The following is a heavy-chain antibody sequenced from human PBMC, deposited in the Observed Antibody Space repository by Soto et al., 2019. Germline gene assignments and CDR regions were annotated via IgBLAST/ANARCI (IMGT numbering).Heavy chain of an antibody. CDR1: GCSFTRYW. J-gene: IGHJ4*02. D-gene: IGHD6-19*01. CDR2: IDPSDSYT. V-gene: IGHV5-10-1*01. Sequence: PGESLKISCTGSGCSFTRYWISWVRQMPGKGLEWMGRIDPSDSYTNYSPSFQGHVTISADRSTTTAYMELRNLRSDDTAVYYCARRTSSAWYFCDYWGLGTLVTVSS. CDR3: ARRTSSAWYFCDY.